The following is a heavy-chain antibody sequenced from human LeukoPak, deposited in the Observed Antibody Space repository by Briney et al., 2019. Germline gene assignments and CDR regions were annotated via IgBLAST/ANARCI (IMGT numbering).Heavy chain of an antibody. V-gene: IGHV3-48*02. Sequence: PGGSLRLSCAASGFTFSSYSMDWVRQALGKGLEWVSYISGDRGTIYYADSVKGRFTISRDNAKNSLFLQMNSLRDEDTAVYYCASRGVCTSTSCSTFDYWGQGTLVAVSS. CDR3: ASRGVCTSTSCSTFDY. J-gene: IGHJ4*02. CDR2: ISGDRGTI. CDR1: GFTFSSYS. D-gene: IGHD2-2*01.